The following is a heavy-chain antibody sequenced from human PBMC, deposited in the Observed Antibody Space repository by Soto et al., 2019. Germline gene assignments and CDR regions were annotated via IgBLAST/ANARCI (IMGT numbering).Heavy chain of an antibody. J-gene: IGHJ4*02. D-gene: IGHD3-22*01. CDR3: ARQEYYYDSSGYLIDY. V-gene: IGHV4-39*01. Sequence: SETLSLTCTVSGGSISSSSYYWGWIRQPPGKGLEWIGSIYYSGSAYYNPSLKSRVTISVDTSKNQFSLKLSSVTAADTAVYYCARQEYYYDSSGYLIDYWGQGTLVTVSS. CDR1: GGSISSSSYY. CDR2: IYYSGSA.